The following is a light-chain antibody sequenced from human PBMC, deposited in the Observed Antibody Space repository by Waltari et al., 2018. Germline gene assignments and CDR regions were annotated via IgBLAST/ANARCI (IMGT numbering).Light chain of an antibody. V-gene: IGLV4-69*01. CDR2: INSDGSH. CDR1: SGHSSNI. CDR3: QTGGHGTWV. Sequence: QLVLTQSPSASASLGAPVKLTCTLDSGHSSNIVAWLQQQPEEGPRYLMKINSDGSHSKGDEIPDRFSGSSSGAERYLTISSVQSEDEADYYCQTGGHGTWVFGGGTKLTVL. J-gene: IGLJ3*02.